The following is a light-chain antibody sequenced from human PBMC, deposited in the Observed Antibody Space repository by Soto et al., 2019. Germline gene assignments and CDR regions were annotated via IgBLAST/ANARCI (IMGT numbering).Light chain of an antibody. CDR2: RNN. Sequence: QPVLTQPPSASGTPGQRVTISCSGSSSNIGSNYVYWYQQLPGTAPKLLIYRNNQRPSGVPDRFSGPKSGTSASLAISGLRSEDEADYYCAAWDDSLSGVVFGGGTKLTVL. CDR3: AAWDDSLSGVV. CDR1: SSNIGSNY. V-gene: IGLV1-47*01. J-gene: IGLJ2*01.